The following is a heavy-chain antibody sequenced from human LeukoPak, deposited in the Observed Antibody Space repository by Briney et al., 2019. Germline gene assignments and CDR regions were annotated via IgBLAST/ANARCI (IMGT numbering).Heavy chain of an antibody. CDR1: GYSFTSYW. J-gene: IGHJ4*02. V-gene: IGHV5-51*01. Sequence: GESLKISCKGSGYSFTSYWIGWVRQMPGKGLEWMGIIYPGDSDTRYSPSFQGQVTISADKSISTAYLQLSSLKASDTAMYYCARHNSEGAAALDYWGQGTLVTVSS. CDR3: ARHNSEGAAALDY. D-gene: IGHD6-13*01. CDR2: IYPGDSDT.